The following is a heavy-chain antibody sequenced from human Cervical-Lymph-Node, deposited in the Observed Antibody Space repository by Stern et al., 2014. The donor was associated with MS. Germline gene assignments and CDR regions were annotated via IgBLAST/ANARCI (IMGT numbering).Heavy chain of an antibody. J-gene: IGHJ2*01. CDR1: GGSVSSTNW. V-gene: IGHV4-4*02. D-gene: IGHD2/OR15-2a*01. CDR2: ISHSGAS. CDR3: ARERQQYCNSEGCSYWYFDL. Sequence: QVQLQESGPGLVKPSGTLSLTCAVSGGSVSSTNWWSWVRQSPGKGLEWIGNISHSGASNYRPSLRNRVSITLDHSQNHLSLHLTSVTAADTAVYYCARERQQYCNSEGCSYWYFDLWGRGTLVTVSS.